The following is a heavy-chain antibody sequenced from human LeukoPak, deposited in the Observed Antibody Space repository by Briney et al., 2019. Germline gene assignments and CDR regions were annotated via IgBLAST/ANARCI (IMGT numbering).Heavy chain of an antibody. CDR2: IYHSGGT. D-gene: IGHD3-16*01. J-gene: IGHJ4*02. CDR1: GGSISSGGYS. CDR3: ARRSRILGPGFDY. Sequence: SETLSLTCAVSGGSISSGGYSWSWIRQPPGKGLEWIGYIYHSGGTYYNPSLKSRVTISVDRSKNQFSLKLSSVTAAATAVYYWARRSRILGPGFDYGGQEPLVPVPS. V-gene: IGHV4-30-2*01.